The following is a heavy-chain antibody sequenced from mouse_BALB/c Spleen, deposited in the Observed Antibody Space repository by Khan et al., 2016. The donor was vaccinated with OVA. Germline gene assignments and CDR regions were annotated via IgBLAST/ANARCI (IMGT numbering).Heavy chain of an antibody. Sequence: QIQLVQSGPELKKPGETVKISCKASGYTFTNYGMNWVKQAPGKGLKWMGWINTYTGEPTYADDFKGRFAFSLETSASTAYLQINNLENEDTATYFYASCDYWYFDVWGAGTTVTVSS. CDR2: INTYTGEP. CDR1: GYTFTNYG. CDR3: ASCDYWYFDV. J-gene: IGHJ1*01. V-gene: IGHV9-3-1*01.